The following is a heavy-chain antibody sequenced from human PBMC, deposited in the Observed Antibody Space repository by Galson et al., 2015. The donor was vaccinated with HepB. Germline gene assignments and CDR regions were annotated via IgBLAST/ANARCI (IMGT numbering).Heavy chain of an antibody. CDR3: ARDRGVSRYFDWSPVRDAFDI. Sequence: SLRLSCAASGFTFSSYSMNWVRQAPGKGLEWVSSISSSSSYIYYADSVKGRFTISRDNAKNSLYLQMNSLRAEDTAVYYCARDRGVSRYFDWSPVRDAFDIWGQGTMVTVSS. D-gene: IGHD3-9*01. J-gene: IGHJ3*02. CDR1: GFTFSSYS. CDR2: ISSSSSYI. V-gene: IGHV3-21*01.